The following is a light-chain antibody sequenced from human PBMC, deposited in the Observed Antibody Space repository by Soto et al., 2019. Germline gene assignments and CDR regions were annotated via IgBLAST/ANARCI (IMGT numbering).Light chain of an antibody. J-gene: IGKJ1*01. CDR1: QSISGW. CDR3: QQYNSYYLTTWT. V-gene: IGKV1-5*03. Sequence: DIQMTQSPSTLSASVGDRVTITCRASQSISGWLGWYQQKPGKAPKVLIYKASSLESGVPSRFSGSGSGTESTLTISSLQPDDFATYQCQQYNSYYLTTWTLGQGTTVEI. CDR2: KAS.